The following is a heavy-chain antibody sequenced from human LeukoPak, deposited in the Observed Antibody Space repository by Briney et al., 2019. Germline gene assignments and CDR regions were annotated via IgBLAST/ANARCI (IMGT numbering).Heavy chain of an antibody. CDR2: MYHSGSA. CDR3: ARLVVSSWYHEVLLGRDY. CDR1: GGSISSNNW. D-gene: IGHD6-13*01. V-gene: IGHV4-4*02. J-gene: IGHJ4*02. Sequence: PSETLSLTCAVSGGSISSNNWWSWVRQPPNKGLEWIGEMYHSGSAIYNPSLKSRVTISVDKSKNQFSLKLSSVTAADTAVYYCARLVVSSWYHEVLLGRDYWGQGTLVTVSS.